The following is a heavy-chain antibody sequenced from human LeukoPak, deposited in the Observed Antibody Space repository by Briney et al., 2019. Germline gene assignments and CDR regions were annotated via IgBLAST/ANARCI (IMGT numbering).Heavy chain of an antibody. D-gene: IGHD4-17*01. V-gene: IGHV4-59*01. CDR2: IYYSGST. CDR1: GGSISSYY. Sequence: ETLSLTCTVSGGSISSYYWSWIRQPPGKGLEWIGYIYYSGSTNYNPSLKSRVTISVDTSKNQFSLKLSSVTAADTAVYYCARSYGDLRMDVWGQGTTVTVSS. CDR3: ARSYGDLRMDV. J-gene: IGHJ6*02.